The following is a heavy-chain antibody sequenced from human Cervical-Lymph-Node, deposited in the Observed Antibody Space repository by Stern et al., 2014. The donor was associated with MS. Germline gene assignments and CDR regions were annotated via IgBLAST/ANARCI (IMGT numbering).Heavy chain of an antibody. J-gene: IGHJ4*02. CDR3: ARDPHDYGDRFDY. CDR2: INTNTGNP. CDR1: GYSFTHFD. Sequence: VQLVQSGSELKKPGASVKVSCKASGYSFTHFDLNWVRHAPGQGLQWMGWINTNTGNPSYAQAFPGRIFFSLDTSVSTAYLQISSLKAEDTAVYYCARDPHDYGDRFDYWGQGTLVTVSS. D-gene: IGHD4-17*01. V-gene: IGHV7-4-1*02.